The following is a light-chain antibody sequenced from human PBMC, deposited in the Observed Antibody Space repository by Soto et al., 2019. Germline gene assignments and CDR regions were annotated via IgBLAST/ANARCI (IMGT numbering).Light chain of an antibody. CDR3: QHLNGYPRT. V-gene: IGKV1-9*01. CDR2: GAS. J-gene: IGKJ1*01. CDR1: RAISTN. Sequence: DIQLTQSPSFLSASVGDRVTISCRASRAISTNLAWYQQEPGKAPKLVIYGASTLQSGVPSRFSGSGSGAEFTLTISILQPEDFATYYCQHLNGYPRTFGKGTKVEIK.